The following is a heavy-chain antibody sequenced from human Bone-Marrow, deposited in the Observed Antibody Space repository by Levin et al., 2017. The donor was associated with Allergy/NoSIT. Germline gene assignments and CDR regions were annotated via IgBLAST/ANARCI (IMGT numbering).Heavy chain of an antibody. CDR3: AKDADFNSNWHELDS. CDR2: ISGSGGSP. Sequence: GESLKISCAASGFTFSNYAMSWVRQAPGKGLEWVSSISGSGGSPHHADSVKGRFTISRDNPKNTLYLQMNSLRADDSAVYYCAKDADFNSNWHELDSWGHGTLVTVSS. V-gene: IGHV3-23*01. D-gene: IGHD1-1*01. CDR1: GFTFSNYA. J-gene: IGHJ5*01.